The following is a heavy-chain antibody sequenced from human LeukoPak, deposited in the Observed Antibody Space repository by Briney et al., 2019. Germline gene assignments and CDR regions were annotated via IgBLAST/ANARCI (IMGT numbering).Heavy chain of an antibody. V-gene: IGHV4-34*01. CDR2: TTQSGSI. Sequence: SETLSLTCAVYGGSFSGYYWSWIRQPPGKGLEWIGETTQSGSINNNPSLESRVTISVDTSKNHFSLKVNSVTAADTAVYYCASGRGSWYRYWGQGTLVTVSS. CDR1: GGSFSGYY. D-gene: IGHD6-13*01. CDR3: ASGRGSWYRY. J-gene: IGHJ4*02.